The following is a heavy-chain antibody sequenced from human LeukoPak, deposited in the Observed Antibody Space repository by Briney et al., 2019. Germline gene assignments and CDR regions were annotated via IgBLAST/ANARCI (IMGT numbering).Heavy chain of an antibody. J-gene: IGHJ6*03. V-gene: IGHV3-21*01. D-gene: IGHD6-19*01. CDR3: ARDGGIAVAGTVFYYYYYYMDV. CDR2: ISSSSSYI. CDR1: GFTFSSYS. Sequence: GGSLRLSCAASGFTFSSYSMNWVRQAPGKGLEWVSSISSSSSYIYYADSVKGRFTISRDNAKNSLYLQMNSLRAEDTAVYYCARDGGIAVAGTVFYYYYYYMDVWGKGTTVTISS.